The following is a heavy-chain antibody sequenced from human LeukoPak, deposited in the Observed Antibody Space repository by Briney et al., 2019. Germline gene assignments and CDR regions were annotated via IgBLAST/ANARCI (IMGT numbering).Heavy chain of an antibody. CDR1: GFTFSSYW. J-gene: IGHJ4*02. Sequence: GGSLRLSCVASGFTFSSYWMHWVRQAPGKGLVWVSRINSDEGITNYADSVKGRFTISRDNAKNTLYLQMNSLRAEDTAVYYCARRYYDSSGYPLDYWGQGTLVAVSS. CDR2: INSDEGIT. CDR3: ARRYYDSSGYPLDY. D-gene: IGHD3-22*01. V-gene: IGHV3-74*01.